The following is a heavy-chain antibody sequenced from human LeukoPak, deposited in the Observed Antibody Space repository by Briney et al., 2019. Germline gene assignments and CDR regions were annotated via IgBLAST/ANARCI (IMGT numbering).Heavy chain of an antibody. CDR2: IIPIFGTA. J-gene: IGHJ6*02. CDR1: GGTFSSHA. V-gene: IGHV1-69*13. CDR3: ARADIVATPAVGYYYYYGMDV. D-gene: IGHD5-12*01. Sequence: HAASVKVSCKASGGTFSSHAISWVRQAPGQGLEWMGGIIPIFGTANYAQKFQGRVTITADESTSTAYMELSSLRSEDTAVYYCARADIVATPAVGYYYYYGMDVWGQGTTVTVSS.